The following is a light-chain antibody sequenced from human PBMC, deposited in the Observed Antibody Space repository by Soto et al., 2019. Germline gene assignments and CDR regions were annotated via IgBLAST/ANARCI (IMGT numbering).Light chain of an antibody. J-gene: IGKJ1*01. Sequence: EIVLTQSPGTLSLSPWERATLSCRASQSVSGSYLAWYQQKPGQAPRLLIYDASNRATGIPARFSGSGSGTDFTLTINRLEPEDFAVYYCQQYGSSPGTFGQGTKVDIK. CDR2: DAS. CDR1: QSVSGSY. CDR3: QQYGSSPGT. V-gene: IGKV3-20*01.